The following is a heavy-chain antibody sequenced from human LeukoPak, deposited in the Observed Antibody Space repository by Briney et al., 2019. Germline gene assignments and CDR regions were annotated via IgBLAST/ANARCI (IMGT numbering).Heavy chain of an antibody. J-gene: IGHJ5*02. D-gene: IGHD3-10*01. CDR2: IHCTGST. Sequence: SETLSLTCTVSGGSINSYYWSWIRQPPGKGLECIGYIHCTGSTNYNPSLKSRVTISVDTSKNQFSLKLSSVTAADTAIYYCARGGYYGSGNDFRFDPWGQGTLVTVSS. CDR3: ARGGYYGSGNDFRFDP. CDR1: GGSINSYY. V-gene: IGHV4-59*01.